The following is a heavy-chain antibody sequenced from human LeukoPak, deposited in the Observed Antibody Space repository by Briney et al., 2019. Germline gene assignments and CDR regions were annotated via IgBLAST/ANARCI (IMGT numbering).Heavy chain of an antibody. J-gene: IGHJ4*02. Sequence: GESLKISCKGSGYSFVSYWIAWVRQMPGKGLEWMGIIYPGDSDTRYSPSFEGQVTISVDKSISTAYLQWSSLKALDTAMYYCARHSGPYSRSDYWGQGTLVTVSS. CDR2: IYPGDSDT. D-gene: IGHD6-6*01. V-gene: IGHV5-51*01. CDR1: GYSFVSYW. CDR3: ARHSGPYSRSDY.